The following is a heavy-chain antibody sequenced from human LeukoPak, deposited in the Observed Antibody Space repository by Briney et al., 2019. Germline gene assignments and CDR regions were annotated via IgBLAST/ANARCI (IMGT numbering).Heavy chain of an antibody. Sequence: GGSLRLSCAASGFTFINYAMTWVRQAPGKGLEWVSGISGRGDRTHHADSVKGRFTISRDNSKNMVYMQMDSLRAEDTALYYCAKTYYYGSGTFSFDHWGQGTLVTVSS. J-gene: IGHJ4*02. CDR1: GFTFINYA. V-gene: IGHV3-23*01. CDR2: ISGRGDRT. CDR3: AKTYYYGSGTFSFDH. D-gene: IGHD3-10*01.